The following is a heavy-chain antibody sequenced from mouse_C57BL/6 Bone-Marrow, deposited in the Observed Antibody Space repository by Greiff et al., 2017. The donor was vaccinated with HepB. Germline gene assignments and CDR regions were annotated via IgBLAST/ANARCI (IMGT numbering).Heavy chain of an antibody. CDR3: AREPLYDGYRSWFAY. CDR2: ISYDGSN. V-gene: IGHV3-6*01. Sequence: EVKLMESGPGLVKPSQSLSLTCSVTGYSITSGYYWNWIRQFPGNKLEWMGYISYDGSNNYNPSLKNRISITRDTSKNQFFLKLNSVTTEDTATYYCAREPLYDGYRSWFAYWGQGTLVTVSA. CDR1: GYSITSGYY. J-gene: IGHJ3*01. D-gene: IGHD2-3*01.